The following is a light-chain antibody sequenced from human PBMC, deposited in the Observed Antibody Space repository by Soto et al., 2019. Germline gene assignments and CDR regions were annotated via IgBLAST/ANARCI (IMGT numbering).Light chain of an antibody. CDR2: GAS. J-gene: IGKJ1*01. CDR1: QSVSSN. CDR3: QQYNNWPET. Sequence: EIVMTQSTATLSVSPGERATLSCRASQSVSSNLAWYQQKPGQAPRLLIYGASTRATGIPGRFSGSGSGTEFTLSISSLRSEDFAVYFCQQYNNWPETFGQGTKVEIK. V-gene: IGKV3-15*01.